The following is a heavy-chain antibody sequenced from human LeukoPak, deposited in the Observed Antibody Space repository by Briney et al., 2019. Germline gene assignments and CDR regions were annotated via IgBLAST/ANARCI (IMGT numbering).Heavy chain of an antibody. D-gene: IGHD6-13*01. CDR1: TASMSSHY. V-gene: IGHV4-59*11. CDR2: IYTSGYT. CDR3: ASIDLSGSSSWHFDY. Sequence: SETLSLTCNVSTASMSSHYWSWIRHPPRGRLEWIGYIYTSGYTNYNPPLKRRVTMSLDTSKNHYSLRLTSVTAADTAVYYCASIDLSGSSSWHFDYWGLGTLVTVAP. J-gene: IGHJ4*02.